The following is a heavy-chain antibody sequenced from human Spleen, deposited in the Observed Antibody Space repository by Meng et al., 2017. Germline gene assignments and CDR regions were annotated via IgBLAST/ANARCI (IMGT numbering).Heavy chain of an antibody. V-gene: IGHV1-69*06. J-gene: IGHJ4*02. CDR1: CGTITNIA. CDR2: IIPSFTTS. Sequence: LVRAGAAGVVHRSSMKVSYEGSCGTITNIATLWGRQAPRSGVGWMGGIIPSFTTSNYAKDFRGRVTITADKSTTTAYMELTSLRSEDTAVYYCARGGTMILGGWAWDYWGQGTLVTVSS. CDR3: ARGGTMILGGWAWDY. D-gene: IGHD3-22*01.